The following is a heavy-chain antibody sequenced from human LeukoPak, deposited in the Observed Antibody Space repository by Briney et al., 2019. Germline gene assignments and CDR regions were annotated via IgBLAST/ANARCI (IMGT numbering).Heavy chain of an antibody. J-gene: IGHJ4*02. CDR2: ISYDGSNK. CDR1: GFTFSSYA. D-gene: IGHD3-10*01. CDR3: ARDGLWFGESYYFDY. Sequence: PGRSLRLSCAASGFTFSSYAMHWVRKAPGKGLEWVAVISYDGSNKYYADSVKGRFTISRDNSKNTLYLQMNSLRAEDTAVYYCARDGLWFGESYYFDYWGQGTLVTVSS. V-gene: IGHV3-30*04.